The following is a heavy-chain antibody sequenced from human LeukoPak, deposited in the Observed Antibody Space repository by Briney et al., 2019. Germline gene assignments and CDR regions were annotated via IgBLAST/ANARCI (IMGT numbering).Heavy chain of an antibody. CDR3: AKGYSYGSYFDY. D-gene: IGHD5-18*01. Sequence: QTGGSLRLSCAASGFTFDDYAMPWVRQAPGKGLEWVSGISWNSGSIGYADSVKGRFTISRDNAKNSLYLQMNSLRAEDTALYYCAKGYSYGSYFDYWGQGTLVTVSS. CDR1: GFTFDDYA. V-gene: IGHV3-9*01. CDR2: ISWNSGSI. J-gene: IGHJ4*02.